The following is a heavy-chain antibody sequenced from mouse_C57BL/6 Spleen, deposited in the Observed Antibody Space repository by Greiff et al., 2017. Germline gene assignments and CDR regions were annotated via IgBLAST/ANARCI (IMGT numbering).Heavy chain of an antibody. CDR3: ARSLTAQGYYFDY. D-gene: IGHD3-2*02. CDR1: GYTFTSYG. J-gene: IGHJ2*01. CDR2: IYPRSGNT. Sequence: VQLQQSGAELARPGASVKLSCKASGYTFTSYGISWVKQRTGQGLEWIGEIYPRSGNTYYNEKFKGKATLTADKSSSTAYMELRSLTSEDSAVYFCARSLTAQGYYFDYWGQGTTLTVSS. V-gene: IGHV1-81*01.